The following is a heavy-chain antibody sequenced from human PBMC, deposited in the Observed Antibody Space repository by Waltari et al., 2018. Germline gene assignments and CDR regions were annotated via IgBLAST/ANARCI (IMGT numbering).Heavy chain of an antibody. D-gene: IGHD3-10*01. V-gene: IGHV3-74*01. J-gene: IGHJ4*02. Sequence: EVQLVESGGGLVRPGASLRLSCAASGLAISRSWLHWVRQAPGKGVVWVTRINSDGRGKGYADAVKGRFTISRDNAKNTLYLQMNSLRVENTGLYYCGRIEGVVTMVRGIDQWGQGTLVTVSA. CDR3: GRIEGVVTMVRGIDQ. CDR2: INSDGRGK. CDR1: GLAISRSW.